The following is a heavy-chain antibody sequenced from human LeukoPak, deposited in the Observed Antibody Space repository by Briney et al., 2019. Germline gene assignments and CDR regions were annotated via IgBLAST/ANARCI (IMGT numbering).Heavy chain of an antibody. CDR2: IYHSGST. D-gene: IGHD3-22*01. V-gene: IGHV4-30-2*01. J-gene: IGHJ4*02. CDR3: ARVLSGSNLDF. Sequence: SQTLSLTCAVSGGSISSGSYSWSWIRQPPGKGLEWIGYIYHSGSTYYNPSLKSRVTISVDRSKNQFSLKLSSVTAADTAVYYCARVLSGSNLDFWGQGALVTVSP. CDR1: GGSISSGSYS.